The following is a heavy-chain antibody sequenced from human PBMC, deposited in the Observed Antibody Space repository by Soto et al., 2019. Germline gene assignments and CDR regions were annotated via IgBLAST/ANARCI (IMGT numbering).Heavy chain of an antibody. J-gene: IGHJ4*02. D-gene: IGHD3-10*01. V-gene: IGHV3-23*01. CDR2: ISGSGGST. Sequence: GSLRLSCAASGFTFSSYAMSWVRQAPGKGLEWVSAISGSGGSTYYADSVKGRFTISRDNSKNTLYLQMNSLRAEDTAVYYCAKLAIPAMVRGGAFDYWGQGTLVTVSS. CDR1: GFTFSSYA. CDR3: AKLAIPAMVRGGAFDY.